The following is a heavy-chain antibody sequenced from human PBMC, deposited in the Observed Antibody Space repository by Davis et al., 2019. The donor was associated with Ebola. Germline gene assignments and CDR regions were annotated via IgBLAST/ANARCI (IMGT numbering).Heavy chain of an antibody. D-gene: IGHD2-2*03. CDR1: GGSISSSSYY. Sequence: SETLSLTCTVSGGSISSSSYYWGWIRQPPGKGLEWIVSIYYSGSTYYNPSLKSRVTISVDTSKNQFSLKLSSVTAADTAVYYCASFILDIVVVPAARVRWFDPWGQGTLVTVSS. V-gene: IGHV4-39*01. CDR3: ASFILDIVVVPAARVRWFDP. CDR2: IYYSGST. J-gene: IGHJ5*02.